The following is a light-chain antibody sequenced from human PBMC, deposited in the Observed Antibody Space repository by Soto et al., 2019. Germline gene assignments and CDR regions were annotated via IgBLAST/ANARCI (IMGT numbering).Light chain of an antibody. CDR2: LGS. J-gene: IGKJ1*01. CDR3: MQPLQSWT. Sequence: DIVMTLSALSLPVTPGKPASISCRSIQSLLHSNGYNYLDWYLQKPGQSPEVLIYLGSNRASGVPDRFSGGASGTDSTLKISRVQAEDVGVYYCMQPLQSWTFGQGTKVDIK. V-gene: IGKV2-28*01. CDR1: QSLLHSNGYNY.